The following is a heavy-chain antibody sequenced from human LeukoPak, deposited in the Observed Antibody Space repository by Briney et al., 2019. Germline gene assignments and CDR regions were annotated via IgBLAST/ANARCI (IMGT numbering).Heavy chain of an antibody. CDR3: ARDHDGAFDY. D-gene: IGHD3-16*01. J-gene: IGHJ4*02. CDR2: IYSSGST. CDR1: GGSINSGGYY. V-gene: IGHV4-31*03. Sequence: SETLSLTCTVYGGSINSGGYYWSWIRQHPGKGLEWIGYIYSSGSTYYNPSLKSRITVSVDTSKNQFSLKLSSVTAADTAVYYCARDHDGAFDYWGQGILVTVSS.